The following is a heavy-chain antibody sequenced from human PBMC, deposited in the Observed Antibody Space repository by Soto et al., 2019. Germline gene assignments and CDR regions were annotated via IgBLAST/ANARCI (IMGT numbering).Heavy chain of an antibody. Sequence: EVQLVESGGGLVQPGGSLRLSCAASGFTFSSYSMNWVRQAPGKGLEWVSYISSSSSPIYYADSVQGRFTISRDNAKNSLYLQMNSLRDEDTAVYYCAREGTRGGFLNWFDPWGQGTLVTVSS. CDR1: GFTFSSYS. V-gene: IGHV3-48*02. CDR2: ISSSSSPI. D-gene: IGHD3-10*01. CDR3: AREGTRGGFLNWFDP. J-gene: IGHJ5*02.